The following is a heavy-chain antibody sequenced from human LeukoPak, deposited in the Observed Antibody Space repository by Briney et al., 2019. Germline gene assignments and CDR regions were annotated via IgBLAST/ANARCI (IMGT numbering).Heavy chain of an antibody. CDR3: ARVEMATSSLDP. Sequence: GGSLRLSCTDSELTVSGNYMAWVRQAPGKGLECVSVIYTGGRTFYADSVRGRLTISRDISKNTVSLQMNSLKAEDTAVYFCARVEMATSSLDPWGQGTLVIVSS. CDR2: IYTGGRT. J-gene: IGHJ5*02. CDR1: ELTVSGNY. V-gene: IGHV3-53*01. D-gene: IGHD5-24*01.